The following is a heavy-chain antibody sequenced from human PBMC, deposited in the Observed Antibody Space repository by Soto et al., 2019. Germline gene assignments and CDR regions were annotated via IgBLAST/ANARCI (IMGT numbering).Heavy chain of an antibody. CDR2: TYYTSEWHN. CDR1: GDSVSQNGVA. D-gene: IGHD2-8*01. Sequence: PSQTLSLTCAISGDSVSQNGVAWNWFRQSSSRGLEWLGYTYYTSEWHNDYAVSVKSRITINPDTSKNQFSLQLNSVTPEDTAVYFCARGTSRTFEFWGQGTLVTVSS. V-gene: IGHV6-1*01. J-gene: IGHJ4*02. CDR3: ARGTSRTFEF.